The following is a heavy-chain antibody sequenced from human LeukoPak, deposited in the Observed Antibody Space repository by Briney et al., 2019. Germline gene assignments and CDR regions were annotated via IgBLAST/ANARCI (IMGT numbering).Heavy chain of an antibody. D-gene: IGHD3-10*01. CDR1: GFTFDDYT. J-gene: IGHJ4*02. CDR3: AKDTDGFGELFFDY. V-gene: IGHV3-43*01. CDR2: ISWDGGST. Sequence: GGSLRLSCAASGFTFDDYTMHWVRQAPGKGLEWVSLISWDGGSTYYADSVKGRFTISRDNSKNSLYLQMNSLRTEDTALYYCAKDTDGFGELFFDYWGQGTLVTVSS.